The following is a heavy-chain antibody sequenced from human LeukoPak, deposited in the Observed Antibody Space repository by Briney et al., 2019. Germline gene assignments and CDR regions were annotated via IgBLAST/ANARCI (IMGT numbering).Heavy chain of an antibody. CDR3: ARGGGIVVVPAAWREPRRDNWFDP. CDR1: GGSISSSSYY. J-gene: IGHJ5*02. CDR2: IYDSGST. D-gene: IGHD2-2*01. V-gene: IGHV4-39*07. Sequence: SETLSLTCTVSGGSISSSSYYWGWIRQPPGKGLEWIGSIYDSGSTYYNPSLNSRVTISVDTSKNQFSLKLSSVTAADTAVYYCARGGGIVVVPAAWREPRRDNWFDPWGQGTLVTVSS.